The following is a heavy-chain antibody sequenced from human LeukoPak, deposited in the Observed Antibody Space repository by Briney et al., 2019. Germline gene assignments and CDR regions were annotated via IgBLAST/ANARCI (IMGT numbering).Heavy chain of an antibody. CDR2: ISWNSGSI. CDR1: GFTFDDYA. CDR3: AKDIGAAGTGWFDP. J-gene: IGHJ5*02. Sequence: GRSLRLSCAASGFTFDDYAMHWVRRAPGKGLEWVSGISWNSGSIGYADSVKGRFTISRDNAKNSLYLQMNSLRAEDTALYYCAKDIGAAGTGWFDPWGQGTLVTVSS. D-gene: IGHD6-13*01. V-gene: IGHV3-9*01.